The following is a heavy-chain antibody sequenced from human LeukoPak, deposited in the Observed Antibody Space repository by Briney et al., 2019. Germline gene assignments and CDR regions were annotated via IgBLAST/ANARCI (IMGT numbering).Heavy chain of an antibody. J-gene: IGHJ4*02. Sequence: SQTLSLTCSVSGGSISSDNYYWSWVRQPAGKGLEWIGHIQTSGSTKYNPSHKSRVSISVDTSNNQFSLKLISVTAADTAIYYCVREFGNWGQGTLVTVSS. CDR3: VREFGN. CDR1: GGSISSDNYY. V-gene: IGHV4-61*09. CDR2: IQTSGST.